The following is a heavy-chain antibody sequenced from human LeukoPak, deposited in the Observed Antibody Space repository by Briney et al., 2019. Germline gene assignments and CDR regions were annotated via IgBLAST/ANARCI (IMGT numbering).Heavy chain of an antibody. J-gene: IGHJ4*02. D-gene: IGHD3-22*01. CDR2: MNPNSGNT. V-gene: IGHV1-8*01. CDR1: GYTFTSYD. Sequence: GASVKVSCKASGYTFTSYDINWVRQATGQGLEWMGWMNPNSGNTGYAQKLQGRVTMTRDTSISTAYMELSRLRSDDTAVYYCASVTHSSGYSFPRDWGQGTLVTVSS. CDR3: ASVTHSSGYSFPRD.